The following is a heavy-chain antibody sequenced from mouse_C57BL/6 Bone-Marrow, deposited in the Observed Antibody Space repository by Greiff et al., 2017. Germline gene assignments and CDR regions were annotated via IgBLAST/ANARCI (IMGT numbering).Heavy chain of an antibody. CDR1: EYEFPSHD. CDR2: INSDGGST. D-gene: IGHD1-1*01. Sequence: DVKLVESGGGLVQPGESLKLSCESNEYEFPSHDMSWVRKTPEKRLELVAAINSDGGSTYYPDTMERRFIITRDNTKKTLYLQMSSLRSDDTALYYCARGGYYGSSLWYFDVWGTGTTVTVSS. V-gene: IGHV5-2*01. J-gene: IGHJ1*03. CDR3: ARGGYYGSSLWYFDV.